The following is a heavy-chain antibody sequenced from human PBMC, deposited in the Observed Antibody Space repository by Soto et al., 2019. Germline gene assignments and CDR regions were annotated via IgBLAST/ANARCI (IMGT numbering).Heavy chain of an antibody. Sequence: EVNLVESGGGLVRPGGSLRLSCAASGFTFSNSDMHWVRQTTGKGLEWLSGIGTVDDTYYPPSVRGRFTISRENAKNSLYLQMDGLRAEDTAVYFCARGTGAQLMYFDLWGRGTLVTVSS. CDR1: GFTFSNSD. J-gene: IGHJ2*01. CDR3: ARGTGAQLMYFDL. V-gene: IGHV3-13*01. CDR2: IGTVDDT. D-gene: IGHD7-27*01.